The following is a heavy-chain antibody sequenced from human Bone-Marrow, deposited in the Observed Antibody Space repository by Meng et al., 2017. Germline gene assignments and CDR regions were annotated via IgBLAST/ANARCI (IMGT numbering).Heavy chain of an antibody. Sequence: QVKLQQSCAVLLQPSQPPSLPCPHSGGAISSGGYYWSCNLQHAWKGLEWNGHIYYSGSTYYTPSLKSRLTISVDTSHNQFSLKLSSVTAADTAVYYCARGPLSAAGTMGYFQHWGQGTLVTVSS. CDR2: IYYSGST. J-gene: IGHJ1*01. V-gene: IGHV4-31*03. CDR3: ARGPLSAAGTMGYFQH. D-gene: IGHD6-13*01. CDR1: GGAISSGGYY.